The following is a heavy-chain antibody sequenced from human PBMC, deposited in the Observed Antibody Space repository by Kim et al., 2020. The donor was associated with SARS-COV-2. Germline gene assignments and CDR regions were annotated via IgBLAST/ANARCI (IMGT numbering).Heavy chain of an antibody. CDR1: GVSMNSDAYY. D-gene: IGHD3-9*01. CDR3: ARSLHRYYNITTGYDGAFDY. J-gene: IGHJ4*02. V-gene: IGHV4-39*01. Sequence: SETLSLTCSVSGVSMNSDAYYWGWIRQSPGKGLEWLGAVYYTGKTYYNPSLKSRVTISEDTSKNQFSLSLTSVTAADTGVYYCARSLHRYYNITTGYDGAFDYWGLGALVAVSS. CDR2: VYYTGKT.